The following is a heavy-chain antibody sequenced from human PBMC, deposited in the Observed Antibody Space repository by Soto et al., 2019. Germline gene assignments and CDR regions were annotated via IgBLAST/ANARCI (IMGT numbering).Heavy chain of an antibody. J-gene: IGHJ6*02. D-gene: IGHD2-2*01. V-gene: IGHV3-74*01. CDR1: GFSFRAYW. CDR2: INNDGRDT. CDR3: ARRGLHQPGGMDV. Sequence: EVQLVESGGNLGQPGGSLRLSCVASGFSFRAYWMHWVRLVPGKGLVWISRINNDGRDTAYADSVKGRFTISRDNAKNTLSLQMNNLRVEDTAVYYCARRGLHQPGGMDVWDQGITVTVSS.